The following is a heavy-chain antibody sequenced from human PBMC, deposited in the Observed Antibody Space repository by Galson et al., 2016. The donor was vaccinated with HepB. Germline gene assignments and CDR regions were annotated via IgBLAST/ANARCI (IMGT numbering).Heavy chain of an antibody. V-gene: IGHV3-33*01. CDR2: IWYDGSNK. Sequence: SLRLSCAASGFTFSSYGMHWVRQAPGKGLEWVAVIWYDGSNKYYADSVKGRFTISRDNSGNTLFLQMNSLRPEDTAVYYCVSSWVEDCGGDCFWMGGFDYWGQVALVTVSS. CDR3: VSSWVEDCGGDCFWMGGFDY. CDR1: GFTFSSYG. J-gene: IGHJ4*02. D-gene: IGHD2-21*02.